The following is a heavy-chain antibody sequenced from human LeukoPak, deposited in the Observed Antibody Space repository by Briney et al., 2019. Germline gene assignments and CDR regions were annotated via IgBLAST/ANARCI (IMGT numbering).Heavy chain of an antibody. CDR1: GYTFTSYG. J-gene: IGHJ5*02. CDR3: ARDWSQWLVGRIAYLNWFDP. V-gene: IGHV1-18*01. Sequence: GASVKVSCKASGYTFTSYGISWVRQAPGQGLEWMGWISAYNGNTNYAQKFQGRVTITTDESTSTAYMELSSLRSEDTAAYYCARDWSQWLVGRIAYLNWFDPWGQGTLVTVSS. D-gene: IGHD6-19*01. CDR2: ISAYNGNT.